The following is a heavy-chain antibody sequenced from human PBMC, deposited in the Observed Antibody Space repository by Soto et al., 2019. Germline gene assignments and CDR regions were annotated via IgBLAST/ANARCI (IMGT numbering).Heavy chain of an antibody. D-gene: IGHD1-26*01. J-gene: IGHJ6*02. CDR3: AKDLVGANSDYYGMDV. V-gene: IGHV3-23*01. CDR2: ISGSGGST. Sequence: EVQLLESGGGLIQPGGSLRLSCAASGFTFSSYAMSWVRQAPGKGLEWVSAISGSGGSTYYADSVKGRFTISRDNSKNTLYLQMNSLRAEDTAVYYCAKDLVGANSDYYGMDVWGQGTTVTVSS. CDR1: GFTFSSYA.